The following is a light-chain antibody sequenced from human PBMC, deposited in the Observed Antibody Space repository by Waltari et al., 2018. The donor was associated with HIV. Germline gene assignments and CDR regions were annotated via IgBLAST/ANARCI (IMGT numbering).Light chain of an antibody. V-gene: IGLV3-25*03. CDR2: KDT. Sequence: SYELTQPPSVSVSPGQTARITCSGDALPKQYAYWYQQKPGQAPVLVIYKDTERPSGIPERFSGSSSGTTVTLTISGVQAEDDAHYYCLSADTSVTWVFGGGTKLTVL. CDR3: LSADTSVTWV. J-gene: IGLJ3*02. CDR1: ALPKQY.